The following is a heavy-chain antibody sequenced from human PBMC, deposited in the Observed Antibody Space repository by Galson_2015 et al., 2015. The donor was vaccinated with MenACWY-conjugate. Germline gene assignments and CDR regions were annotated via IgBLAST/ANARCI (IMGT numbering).Heavy chain of an antibody. CDR3: ANLPKRPETSDY. CDR1: GFTFSSYG. J-gene: IGHJ4*02. CDR2: IRYDGSNK. Sequence: SLRLSCAASGFTFSSYGMHWVRQAPGKGLEWVVFIRYDGSNKYYADSVKGRFTISRDNSKNTLYLQMNSLRAEDTAVYYCANLPKRPETSDYWGQGTLVTVSS. V-gene: IGHV3-30*02.